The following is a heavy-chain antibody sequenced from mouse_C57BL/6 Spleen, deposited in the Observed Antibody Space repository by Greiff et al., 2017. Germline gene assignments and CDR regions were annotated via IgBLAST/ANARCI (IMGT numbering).Heavy chain of an antibody. Sequence: VQLQPSGAELVKPGASVKLSCKASGYTFTEYTIHWVKQRSGQGLEWIGWFYPGSGSIKYNEKFKDKATLTADKSSSTVYMELSRVTSEDSAVYFCARHEEDYGYSYWYFDVWGTGTTVTVSS. CDR1: GYTFTEYT. CDR3: ARHEEDYGYSYWYFDV. J-gene: IGHJ1*03. CDR2: FYPGSGSI. D-gene: IGHD2-2*01. V-gene: IGHV1-62-2*01.